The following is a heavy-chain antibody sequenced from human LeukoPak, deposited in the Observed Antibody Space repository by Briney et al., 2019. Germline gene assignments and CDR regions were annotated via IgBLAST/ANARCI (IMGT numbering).Heavy chain of an antibody. D-gene: IGHD3-22*01. CDR1: GFTFSSYA. V-gene: IGHV3-23*01. CDR2: ISGSGGST. J-gene: IGHJ4*02. Sequence: QPGRSLRLSCAASGFTFSSYAMHWVRQAPGKGLEWVSAISGSGGSTYYADSVKGRFTISRDNSRNTLYLQMNSLRAEDTAVYYCAKGRGMIVVVTDFDYWGQGTLVTVSS. CDR3: AKGRGMIVVVTDFDY.